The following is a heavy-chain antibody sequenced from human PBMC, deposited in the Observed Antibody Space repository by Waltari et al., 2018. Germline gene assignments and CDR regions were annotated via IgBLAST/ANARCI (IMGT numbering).Heavy chain of an antibody. J-gene: IGHJ4*02. CDR2: IYPDDRT. CDR3: ASRPGGDYPYFDY. V-gene: IGHV3-53*04. Sequence: EVQLVESGGGFVQPGGSLRLSCAASGFTVSRKDMTGVRQGPGKGLGVVEHIYPDDRTFYADSVKGRFTISRHGSTNTLFLQMSGLRVEDTALYYCASRPGGDYPYFDYWGQGTLVTVSS. CDR1: GFTVSRKD. D-gene: IGHD4-17*01.